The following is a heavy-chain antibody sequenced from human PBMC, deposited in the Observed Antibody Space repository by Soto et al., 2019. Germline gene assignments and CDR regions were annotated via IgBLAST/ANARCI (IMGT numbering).Heavy chain of an antibody. D-gene: IGHD6-6*01. V-gene: IGHV4-59*01. CDR2: IYYSGST. J-gene: IGHJ6*03. CDR1: GGSISSYY. CDR3: TSSRKYYYYYYMDV. Sequence: SETLSLTCTVTGGSISSYYWSWIRQPPGKGLEWIGYIYYSGSTNYNPSLKSRVTISVDTSKNQFSLKLSSVAAADTAVYYCTSSRKYYYYYYMDVWGKGTTVTVSS.